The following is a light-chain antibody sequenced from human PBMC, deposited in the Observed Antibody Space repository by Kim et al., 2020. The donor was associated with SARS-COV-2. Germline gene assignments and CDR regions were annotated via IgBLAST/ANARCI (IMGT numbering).Light chain of an antibody. CDR1: QSISNY. CDR3: QQSYSTPPYT. CDR2: AAY. Sequence: ASGGDEVTITCRASQSISNYLNWYQQKPGKAPKLLIYAAYTMQSGVPSRFSGSGSGTDFTLTISSLQPEDFATYYCQQSYSTPPYTFGQGTKLEI. V-gene: IGKV1-39*01. J-gene: IGKJ2*01.